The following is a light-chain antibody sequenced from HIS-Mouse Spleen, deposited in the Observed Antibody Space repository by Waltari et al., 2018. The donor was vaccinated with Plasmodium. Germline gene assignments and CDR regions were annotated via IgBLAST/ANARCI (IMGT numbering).Light chain of an antibody. CDR2: EDS. CDR3: YSTDSSGNHRV. CDR1: ALPKHY. Sequence: SYELTQPPSVSVSPGPTARITCSGDALPKHYAYWYQQKSGQAPVLGIYEDSKRPSGSPERFSGSSSGKMATLTISGAQVEDEADYYCYSTDSSGNHRVFGGGTKLTVL. J-gene: IGLJ3*02. V-gene: IGLV3-10*01.